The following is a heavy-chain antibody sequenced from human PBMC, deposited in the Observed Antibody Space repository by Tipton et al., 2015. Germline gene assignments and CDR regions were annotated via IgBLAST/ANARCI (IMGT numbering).Heavy chain of an antibody. D-gene: IGHD1-1*01. V-gene: IGHV5-51*01. Sequence: VQLVQSGPEGKKPGESLKISCKGSGYSFSSCWIAWVRQMPGKGLEWMGMIYPGDSDTRYSPSFQGQVTISVDKSISTAYLQWRSLRASDTAMYYCERRWREVHWVDPWGQGTLVTVSS. CDR3: ERRWREVHWVDP. CDR1: GYSFSSCW. CDR2: IYPGDSDT. J-gene: IGHJ5*02.